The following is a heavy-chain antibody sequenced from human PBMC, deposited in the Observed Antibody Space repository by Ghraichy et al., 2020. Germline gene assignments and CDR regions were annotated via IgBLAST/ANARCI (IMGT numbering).Heavy chain of an antibody. V-gene: IGHV3-7*03. CDR3: ARGVREGTQYSYFDP. CDR1: GFTFSSYW. D-gene: IGHD5-18*01. CDR2: IKEEGSEK. Sequence: GGSLRLSCAASGFTFSSYWMNWVRQAPGKGLEWVANIKEEGSEKNYVDSVKGRFTISRDNAENSLYLQMNSLRAEDTAVYYCARGVREGTQYSYFDPWGQGTLVTVSS. J-gene: IGHJ5*02.